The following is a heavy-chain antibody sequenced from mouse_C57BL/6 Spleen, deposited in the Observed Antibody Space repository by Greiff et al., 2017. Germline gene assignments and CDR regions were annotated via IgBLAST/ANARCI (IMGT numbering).Heavy chain of an antibody. Sequence: VQLQQPGAELVKPGASVKMSCKASGYTFTSYWITWVKQRPGQGLEWIGDIYPGSGSTNYNEKFKSKATLTVDTSSSTAYMQLSSLTSEDSAVYYCARTVGVPPYAMDYWGQGTSVTVSS. V-gene: IGHV1-55*01. CDR1: GYTFTSYW. CDR3: ARTVGVPPYAMDY. CDR2: IYPGSGST. D-gene: IGHD1-1*01. J-gene: IGHJ4*01.